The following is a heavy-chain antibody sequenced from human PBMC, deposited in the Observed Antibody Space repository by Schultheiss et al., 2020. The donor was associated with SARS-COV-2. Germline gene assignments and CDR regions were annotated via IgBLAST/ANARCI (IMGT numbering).Heavy chain of an antibody. D-gene: IGHD3-22*01. Sequence: GGSLRLSCAASGFTVSSNYMSWVRQAPGKGLEWVSVIYSGGSTYYADSVKGRFTISRDNSKNTLYLQMNSLRAEDTAVYYCARVPVNYYDSSDPSGAFDIWGQGTMVTVSS. CDR2: IYSGGST. J-gene: IGHJ3*02. V-gene: IGHV3-66*01. CDR1: GFTVSSNY. CDR3: ARVPVNYYDSSDPSGAFDI.